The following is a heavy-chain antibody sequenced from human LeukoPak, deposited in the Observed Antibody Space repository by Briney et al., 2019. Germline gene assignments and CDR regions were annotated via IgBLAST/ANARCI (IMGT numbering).Heavy chain of an antibody. CDR1: GFTFSSYS. J-gene: IGHJ6*04. CDR3: AREFRDYDSSGPRLDV. V-gene: IGHV3-21*01. CDR2: ISSSSSYI. Sequence: GGSLRLSCAASGFTFSSYSMNWVRQAPGTGLEWVSSISSSSSYIYYADSAKGRFTIYRDNAKNSLYLQMNSLRAEDTAVYYCAREFRDYDSSGPRLDVWGKGTTVTVSS. D-gene: IGHD3-22*01.